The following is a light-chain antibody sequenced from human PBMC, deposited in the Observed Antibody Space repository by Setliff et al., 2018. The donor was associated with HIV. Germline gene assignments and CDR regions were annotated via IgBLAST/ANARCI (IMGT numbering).Light chain of an antibody. V-gene: IGKV1-5*03. J-gene: IGKJ1*01. CDR2: KAS. CDR3: QQYKGYSRT. Sequence: DIQMTQFPSTLSASVGDRVTITCRASRNVSTWLAWYHQKPGRAPKLLIYKASSLESGVPARFSGNGSGTEFTLTISSLQPDDFATFYCQQYKGYSRTFGQGTKVDIK. CDR1: RNVSTW.